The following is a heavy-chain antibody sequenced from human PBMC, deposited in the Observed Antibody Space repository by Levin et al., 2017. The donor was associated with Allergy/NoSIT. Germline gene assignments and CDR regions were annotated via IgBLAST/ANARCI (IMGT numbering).Heavy chain of an antibody. CDR3: ARFVGGSNRGFDY. CDR1: GGSISSDN. J-gene: IGHJ4*02. CDR2: IYDTGNT. V-gene: IGHV4-59*01. Sequence: SETLSLTCTVSGGSISSDNWSWIRQPPGKGLEWIGYIYDTGNTNYTPSLKSRVTLSVDTSKNQFSLKLSSVTPADTAVYYCARFVGGSNRGFDYWGQGTLVTVSS. D-gene: IGHD3-16*02.